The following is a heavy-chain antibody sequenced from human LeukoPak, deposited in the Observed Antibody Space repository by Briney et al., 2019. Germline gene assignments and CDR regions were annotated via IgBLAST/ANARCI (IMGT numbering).Heavy chain of an antibody. V-gene: IGHV3-48*03. D-gene: IGHD1-26*01. J-gene: IGHJ4*02. CDR3: AREEVGATLCY. CDR2: ISSSGSTI. Sequence: PGGSLRLSCAASGLTFSSYEMNWVRQAPGKGPEWVSYISSSGSTIYYADSVKGRFTISRDNAKNSLYLQMNSLRAEDTAVYYCAREEVGATLCYWGQGTLVTVSS. CDR1: GLTFSSYE.